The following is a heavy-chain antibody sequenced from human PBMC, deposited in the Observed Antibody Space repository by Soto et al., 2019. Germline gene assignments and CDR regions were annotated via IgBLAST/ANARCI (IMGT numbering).Heavy chain of an antibody. D-gene: IGHD6-13*01. V-gene: IGHV1-18*01. CDR1: GYTFTSYG. Sequence: QVPLVQSGAEVKKPGASVKVSCKASGYTFTSYGISWVQQAPGQGLEWMGWISAYNGNTNYAQKLQGRVTMTTDTSTSTAYMELRSLRSDDTAVYYCAREGQQLVLGYYYYGMDVWGQGTTVTVSS. J-gene: IGHJ6*02. CDR2: ISAYNGNT. CDR3: AREGQQLVLGYYYYGMDV.